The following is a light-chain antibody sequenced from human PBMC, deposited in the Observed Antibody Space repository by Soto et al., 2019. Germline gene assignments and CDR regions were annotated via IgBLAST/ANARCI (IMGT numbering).Light chain of an antibody. Sequence: EIVLTQSPATLSVSPGERATLSCRASQSVSSKLAWYQQKPGQAPRLLIYAASSRATGVPDRFSGSGSGTDFSLTISRLEPEDFAVYYCQQYGGSVPWTFGQGTKVDI. CDR3: QQYGGSVPWT. CDR1: QSVSSK. CDR2: AAS. V-gene: IGKV3-20*01. J-gene: IGKJ1*01.